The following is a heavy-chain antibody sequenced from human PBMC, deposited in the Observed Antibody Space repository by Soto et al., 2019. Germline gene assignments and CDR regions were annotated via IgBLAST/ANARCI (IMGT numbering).Heavy chain of an antibody. CDR3: ARPLRDRNYYYGMAV. CDR1: EGTFSKYA. J-gene: IGHJ6*02. D-gene: IGHD3-22*01. Sequence: QVQLVQSGAEMQQPGASVRVSCKASEGTFSKYAFSWVRQAPGQGLEWLGGTIPMFGTPNYAQKFQGRVAISADESTATVYMELSSLRSEDTAVYFCARPLRDRNYYYGMAVWGQGTTVTVSS. V-gene: IGHV1-69*01. CDR2: TIPMFGTP.